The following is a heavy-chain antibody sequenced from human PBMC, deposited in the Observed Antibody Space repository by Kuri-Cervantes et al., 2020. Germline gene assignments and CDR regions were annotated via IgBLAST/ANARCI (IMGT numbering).Heavy chain of an antibody. Sequence: LRLSCAVYGGSFSGYYWSWIRQPPGKGLEWIGYIYYSGSTYYNPSLKSRVTISVDTSKNQFSLRLSSVTAADTAVYYCARDRMAHVVPAAISYYYYYGMDVWGQGTTVTVSS. CDR2: IYYSGST. V-gene: IGHV4-34*09. D-gene: IGHD2-2*01. J-gene: IGHJ6*02. CDR3: ARDRMAHVVPAAISYYYYYGMDV. CDR1: GGSFSGYY.